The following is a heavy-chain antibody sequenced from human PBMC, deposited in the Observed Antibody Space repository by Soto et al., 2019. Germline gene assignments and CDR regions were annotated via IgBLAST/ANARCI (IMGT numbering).Heavy chain of an antibody. J-gene: IGHJ3*02. Sequence: EVQLVESGGGAVQPGGSLRLSCAASGFTFSSNNMNWVRQAPGKGLEWLSYITSNSDTIYYADSVKGRFTISRDNAKNSLYLQMNSLRDEDTAVYYCARDSGEWELLYDAFDIWGQGTLVTVSS. V-gene: IGHV3-48*02. CDR1: GFTFSSNN. CDR2: ITSNSDTI. D-gene: IGHD1-26*01. CDR3: ARDSGEWELLYDAFDI.